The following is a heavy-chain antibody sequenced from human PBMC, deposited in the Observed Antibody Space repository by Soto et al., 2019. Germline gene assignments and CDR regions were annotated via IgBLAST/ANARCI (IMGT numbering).Heavy chain of an antibody. CDR1: GGSISSYY. V-gene: IGHV4-59*08. J-gene: IGHJ6*03. D-gene: IGHD3-10*01. Sequence: KPSETLSLTCTVSGGSISSYYWSWIRQPPGKGLEWIGYIYYSGSTNYNPSLKSRVTISGDTSKNQVSLKLSAVTAADTAVYYCARIAQDYYGSGSYYKLSYHYYMDVWGKGTTVTVAS. CDR3: ARIAQDYYGSGSYYKLSYHYYMDV. CDR2: IYYSGST.